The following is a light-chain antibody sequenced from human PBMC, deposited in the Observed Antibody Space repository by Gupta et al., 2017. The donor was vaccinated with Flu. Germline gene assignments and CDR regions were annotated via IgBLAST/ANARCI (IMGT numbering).Light chain of an antibody. V-gene: IGKV3-15*01. CDR1: QSVSSN. CDR3: QQYNNWLT. J-gene: IGKJ4*01. Sequence: PGERSTLSCRASQSVSSNLAWYQQKPGQAPRLLIYDASTRATGIPARFSGSGSGTEFTLSISSLQSEDFAVYYCQQYNNWLTFGGGTKVEIK. CDR2: DAS.